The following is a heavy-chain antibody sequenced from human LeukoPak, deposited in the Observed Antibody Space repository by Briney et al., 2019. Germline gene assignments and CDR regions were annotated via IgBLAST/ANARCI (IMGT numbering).Heavy chain of an antibody. CDR3: ARDGDMIVVVEGAFDI. CDR1: GGSFSGYY. Sequence: PSETLSLTCAVYGGSFSGYYWSWIRQPPGKGLEWIGEINHSGSTNYNPSLKSRVTISVDTSKNQFSLKLSSVTAADTAVYYCARDGDMIVVVEGAFDIWGQGTMVTVSS. V-gene: IGHV4-34*01. J-gene: IGHJ3*02. D-gene: IGHD3-22*01. CDR2: INHSGST.